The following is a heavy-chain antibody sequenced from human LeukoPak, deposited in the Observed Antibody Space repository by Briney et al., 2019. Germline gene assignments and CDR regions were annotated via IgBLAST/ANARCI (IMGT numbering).Heavy chain of an antibody. D-gene: IGHD4-17*01. Sequence: GGSLRLSCAASGFTFSSYWMHWVRQAPGKGLVWVSRINSDGSSTSYADSVKGRFTISRDNAKNTLYLEMNSLRAEDTAVYFCAKDGDQVTVTKLDYWGQGTLVTVSS. V-gene: IGHV3-74*01. CDR1: GFTFSSYW. J-gene: IGHJ4*02. CDR3: AKDGDQVTVTKLDY. CDR2: INSDGSST.